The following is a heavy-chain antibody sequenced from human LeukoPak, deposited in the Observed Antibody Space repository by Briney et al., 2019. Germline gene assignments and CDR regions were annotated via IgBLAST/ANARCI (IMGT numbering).Heavy chain of an antibody. J-gene: IGHJ5*02. D-gene: IGHD5-12*01. CDR1: GDSVSSNSAA. Sequence: SQTLSLTCAISGDSVSSNSAAWNWIRQSPSRGLEWLGRTYYRSKWYNDYAVSVKSRITINPDTSKNQFSLQLNSVTPEDTAVYYCARGNFVDIVAKENWFDPWGQGTLVTVSS. CDR3: ARGNFVDIVAKENWFDP. CDR2: TYYRSKWYN. V-gene: IGHV6-1*01.